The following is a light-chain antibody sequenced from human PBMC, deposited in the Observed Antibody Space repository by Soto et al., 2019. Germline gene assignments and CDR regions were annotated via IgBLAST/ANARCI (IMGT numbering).Light chain of an antibody. Sequence: DIQMTQSPSTLSASVGDRVTITCRASRSISSWLAWYQQKPGKAPKLLIYDASRLESGVPSRFSGSGSGTEFTLTISSLQPDDFATYYCQQAWTFGQGTKVDSK. CDR1: RSISSW. CDR2: DAS. CDR3: QQAWT. J-gene: IGKJ1*01. V-gene: IGKV1-5*01.